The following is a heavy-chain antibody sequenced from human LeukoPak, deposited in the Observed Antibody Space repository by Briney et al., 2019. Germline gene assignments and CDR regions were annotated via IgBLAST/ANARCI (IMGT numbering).Heavy chain of an antibody. D-gene: IGHD4-23*01. J-gene: IGHJ4*02. CDR1: GFTLSNYA. CDR3: ARVSGWELDY. V-gene: IGHV3-7*01. Sequence: PGGSLRLSCAASGFTLSNYATSWVRQAPGKGLEWVANIKQDRSEKFYVDSVKGRFTISRDNAKNSLYLQMNSLRAEDTAVYYCARVSGWELDYWGQGTLVTVSS. CDR2: IKQDRSEK.